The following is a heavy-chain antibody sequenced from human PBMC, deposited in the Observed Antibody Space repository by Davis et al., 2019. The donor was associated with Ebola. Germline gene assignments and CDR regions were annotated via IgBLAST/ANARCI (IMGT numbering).Heavy chain of an antibody. J-gene: IGHJ4*02. Sequence: MPSETLSLTCTVSGGSISSSAYRWVWIRQPPGEGLEWIGNMYHSGSTHYSPSLKSRVTISIDTSKNQFSLRLTSVTAADTAVYYCARRYDYDFWSGSSFYFDHWGQGTLVTVSS. D-gene: IGHD3-3*01. CDR3: ARRYDYDFWSGSSFYFDH. CDR2: MYHSGST. CDR1: GGSISSSAYR. V-gene: IGHV4-39*01.